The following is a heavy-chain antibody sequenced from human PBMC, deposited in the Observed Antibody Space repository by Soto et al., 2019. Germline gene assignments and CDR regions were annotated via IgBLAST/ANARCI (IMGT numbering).Heavy chain of an antibody. CDR2: ISAYNGNT. CDR3: AREVGDADYYYYGMDV. CDR1: GYTFTSYG. D-gene: IGHD3-10*01. J-gene: IGHJ6*02. V-gene: IGHV1-18*01. Sequence: QVQLVQSGAEVKKPGASVKVSCKASGYTFTSYGISWVRQAPGQGLEWMGWISAYNGNTNYAQKLQGRVTMTKDTSTSTAYKELRSLRSDDTAVYYCAREVGDADYYYYGMDVWGQGTTVTVSS.